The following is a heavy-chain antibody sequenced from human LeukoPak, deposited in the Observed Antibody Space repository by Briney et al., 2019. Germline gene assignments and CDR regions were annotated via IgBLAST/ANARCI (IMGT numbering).Heavy chain of an antibody. Sequence: ASVKVSCKASGYTFTTYDINGVRQATGQGLEWMGWMNPNSGNTGYAQKFQGRVTMTRNTSMSTAYMELSRLRSEDTAVYYCARANYYGSGKKDLDYWGQGTLVTVSS. CDR1: GYTFTTYD. CDR2: MNPNSGNT. V-gene: IGHV1-8*01. CDR3: ARANYYGSGKKDLDY. J-gene: IGHJ4*02. D-gene: IGHD3-10*01.